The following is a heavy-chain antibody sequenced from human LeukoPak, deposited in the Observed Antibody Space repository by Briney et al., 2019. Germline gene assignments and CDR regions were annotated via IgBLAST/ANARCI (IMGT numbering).Heavy chain of an antibody. Sequence: SETLSLTCTVSGGSISSYYWSWIRQPPGKGLEWLGYIYYNGSTNYNPSLKSRLTISVDTSKNQFSLKLSSVTAADTAVYYCARARIVEATDAFDIWGQGTMVTVSS. CDR1: GGSISSYY. V-gene: IGHV4-59*13. CDR2: IYYNGST. CDR3: ARARIVEATDAFDI. D-gene: IGHD1-26*01. J-gene: IGHJ3*02.